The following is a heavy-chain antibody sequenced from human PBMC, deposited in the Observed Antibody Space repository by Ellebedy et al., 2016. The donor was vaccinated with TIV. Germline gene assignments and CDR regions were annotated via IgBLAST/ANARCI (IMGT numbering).Heavy chain of an antibody. CDR3: ARTPNSCPDY. D-gene: IGHD2-15*01. CDR1: GGSVSSGSYY. J-gene: IGHJ4*02. V-gene: IGHV4-39*07. Sequence: SETLSLTXTVSGGSVSSGSYYWSWIRQPPGKGLEWIGEINHSGSTNYNPSLKSRVTISVDTSKNQFSLKLSSVTAADTAVYYCARTPNSCPDYWGQGTLVTVSS. CDR2: INHSGST.